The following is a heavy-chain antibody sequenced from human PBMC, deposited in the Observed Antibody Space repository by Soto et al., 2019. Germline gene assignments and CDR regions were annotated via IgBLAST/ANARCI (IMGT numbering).Heavy chain of an antibody. CDR3: ARDGNDILTGINGFDP. J-gene: IGHJ5*02. CDR1: GYTFTTYT. CDR2: INPGNGNT. D-gene: IGHD3-9*01. Sequence: ASVKVSCKASGYTFTTYTLHWVRQAPGQRLEWMGWINPGNGNTKYSQKFQGRVTITRDTSASTAYMELSSLRSEDTAVYYCARDGNDILTGINGFDPWGQGTLVTVSS. V-gene: IGHV1-3*01.